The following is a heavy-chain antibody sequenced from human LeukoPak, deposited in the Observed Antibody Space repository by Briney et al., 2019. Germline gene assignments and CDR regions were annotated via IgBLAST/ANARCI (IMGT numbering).Heavy chain of an antibody. CDR2: IYYSGST. D-gene: IGHD3-3*01. J-gene: IGHJ4*02. V-gene: IGHV4-59*01. Sequence: SETLSLTCTVSGGSISSYYWSWIRQPPGKGLEWIGYIYYSGSTNYNPSLKSRVTISVDTSKNQLSLKLSSVTAADTAVYYCARVKDGITIFGVVIEYFDYWGQGTLVTVSS. CDR1: GGSISSYY. CDR3: ARVKDGITIFGVVIEYFDY.